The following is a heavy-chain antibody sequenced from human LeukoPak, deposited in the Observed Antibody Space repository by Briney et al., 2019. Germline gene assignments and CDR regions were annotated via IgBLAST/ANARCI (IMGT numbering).Heavy chain of an antibody. Sequence: SETPSLTCTVSGYSISSGYYWGWIRPPPGKGLEWIGSIYHSGSTYYNPSLKSRVTISVDTSKNQFSLKLSSVTAADTAVYYCARVPTVTFFDYWGQGTLVTVSS. CDR1: GYSISSGYY. CDR2: IYHSGST. CDR3: ARVPTVTFFDY. V-gene: IGHV4-38-2*02. D-gene: IGHD4-17*01. J-gene: IGHJ4*02.